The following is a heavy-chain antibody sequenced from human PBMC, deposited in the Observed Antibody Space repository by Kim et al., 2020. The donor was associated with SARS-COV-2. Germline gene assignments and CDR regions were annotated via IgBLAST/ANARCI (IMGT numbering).Heavy chain of an antibody. V-gene: IGHV1-18*01. CDR3: ARDRGSSSPQNFDY. J-gene: IGHJ4*02. CDR1: GYTFTSYG. Sequence: ASVKVSCKASGYTFTSYGISWVRQAPGQGLEWMGWISAYNGNTNYAQKLQGRVTMTTDTSTSTAYMELRSLRYDDTAVYYCARDRGSSSPQNFDYWGQGALVTVSS. CDR2: ISAYNGNT. D-gene: IGHD6-6*01.